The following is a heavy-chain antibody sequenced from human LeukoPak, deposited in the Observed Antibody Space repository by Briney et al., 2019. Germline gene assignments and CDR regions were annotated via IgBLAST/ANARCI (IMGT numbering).Heavy chain of an antibody. D-gene: IGHD3-16*01. J-gene: IGHJ4*02. CDR3: ARGADAAPFPFDY. Sequence: GGSLRLSCAASGFTFSSYGMSWVRQAPGKGLEWVSAISGSGGSTYYADSVKGRFTISRDNAKNSLYLQMNSLRAEDTAVYYCARGADAAPFPFDYWGQGTLVTVSS. V-gene: IGHV3-23*01. CDR2: ISGSGGST. CDR1: GFTFSSYG.